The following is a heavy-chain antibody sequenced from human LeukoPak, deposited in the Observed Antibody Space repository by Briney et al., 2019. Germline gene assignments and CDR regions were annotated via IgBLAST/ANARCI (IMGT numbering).Heavy chain of an antibody. Sequence: ASVTVSFTASGYTFTSYAMHWVRQAPGQRLEWMGWINAGNGNTKSSQKFQGRVTIIRDTSASTAYMEVSSLRSEDTSVYYCARASPGYSYDYFDYWGQGTLVTVSS. CDR1: GYTFTSYA. CDR2: INAGNGNT. D-gene: IGHD5-18*01. V-gene: IGHV1-3*01. CDR3: ARASPGYSYDYFDY. J-gene: IGHJ4*02.